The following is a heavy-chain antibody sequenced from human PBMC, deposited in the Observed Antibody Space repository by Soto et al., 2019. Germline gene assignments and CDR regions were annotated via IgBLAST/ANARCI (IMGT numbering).Heavy chain of an antibody. V-gene: IGHV4-59*01. CDR2: IYYSGST. J-gene: IGHJ4*02. CDR1: GGSISGYY. CDR3: ARAVRGVIKD. Sequence: PSETLSLTCTVSGGSISGYYWSWIRQPPGKGLEWIGYIYYSGSTNYNPSLKSRVTISVDTSKNQFSLKLSSVTAADTAVYYCARAVRGVIKDWGQGTLVTVSS. D-gene: IGHD3-10*01.